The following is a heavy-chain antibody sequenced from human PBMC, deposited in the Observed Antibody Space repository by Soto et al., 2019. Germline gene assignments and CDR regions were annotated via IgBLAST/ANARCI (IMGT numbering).Heavy chain of an antibody. J-gene: IGHJ6*03. D-gene: IGHD2-15*01. Sequence: GGSLRLSCAASGFTFSSYAMSWVRQAPGKGLEWVSAISGSGGSTYYADSVKGRFTISRDNSKNTLYLQMNSLRAEDTAVYYCAKAYCSGGSCYSRLHYYYYMHVWGKGTTVTAP. CDR1: GFTFSSYA. CDR2: ISGSGGST. CDR3: AKAYCSGGSCYSRLHYYYYMHV. V-gene: IGHV3-23*01.